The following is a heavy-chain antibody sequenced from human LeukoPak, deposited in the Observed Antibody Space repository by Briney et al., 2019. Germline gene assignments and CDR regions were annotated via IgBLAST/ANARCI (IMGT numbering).Heavy chain of an antibody. V-gene: IGHV3-48*04. CDR2: ISISGNTI. Sequence: GRSLRLSCAASGFTFSSYGMHWVRQAPGKGLEWLSYISISGNTIYYADSVKGRFTISRDNAKNSLYLQMNSLRAEDTAVYYCARGGGYGSGSHYYFDYWGQGTLVTVSS. CDR1: GFTFSSYG. J-gene: IGHJ4*02. D-gene: IGHD3-10*01. CDR3: ARGGGYGSGSHYYFDY.